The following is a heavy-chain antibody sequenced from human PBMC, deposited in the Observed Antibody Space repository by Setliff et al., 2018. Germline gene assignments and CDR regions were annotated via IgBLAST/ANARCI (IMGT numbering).Heavy chain of an antibody. J-gene: IGHJ3*02. V-gene: IGHV4-38-2*02. Sequence: KTSETLSLTCNVSGDSISSTYHWGWIRQSPGKGLEWIGTIYHSGNTYYNPSLNSRFTISRDNSKNTLYLQMNSLRAEDTSVYYCVKGRNSGWYRDAFDIWGQGTTVTVSS. CDR1: GDSISSTYH. CDR3: VKGRNSGWYRDAFDI. D-gene: IGHD6-19*01. CDR2: IYHSGNT.